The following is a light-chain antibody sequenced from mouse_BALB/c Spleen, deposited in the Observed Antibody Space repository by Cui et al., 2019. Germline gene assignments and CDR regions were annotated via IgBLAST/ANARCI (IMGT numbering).Light chain of an antibody. CDR2: STS. CDR3: QQRSSYT. CDR1: SSVSY. Sequence: QIVLTQSPAIISASPGEKVTINCSASSSVSYMHWFQQKPGTSPKLWIYSTSNLASGVPARFSGSGSGTSYSLTISRMEAEDAATYYCQQRSSYTFGAGTKLELK. V-gene: IGKV4-57*01. J-gene: IGKJ5*01.